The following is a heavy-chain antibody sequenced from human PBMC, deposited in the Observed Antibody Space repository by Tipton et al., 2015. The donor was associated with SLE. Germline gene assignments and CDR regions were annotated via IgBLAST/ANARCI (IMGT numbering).Heavy chain of an antibody. Sequence: TLSLTCTVSGGSISSSSYYWGWIRQPPGKGLEWIGSIYYSGSTYYNPSLKSRVTISVDTSKNQFSLKLSSVTGADTAVYYCARDGDRYCSSTRCYPVWYFDYWGQGTLVTVSS. V-gene: IGHV4-39*07. CDR1: GGSISSSSYY. CDR3: ARDGDRYCSSTRCYPVWYFDY. D-gene: IGHD2-2*01. CDR2: IYYSGST. J-gene: IGHJ4*02.